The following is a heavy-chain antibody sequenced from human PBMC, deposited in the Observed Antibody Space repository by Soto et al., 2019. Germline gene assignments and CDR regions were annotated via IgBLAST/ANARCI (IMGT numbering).Heavy chain of an antibody. D-gene: IGHD2-21*01. CDR2: VSSDGSIT. CDR3: AKESDYYSNSKWSFDS. CDR1: GFTFSHHG. V-gene: IGHV3-30*18. J-gene: IGHJ4*02. Sequence: QVQLVESGGGVVQPGRSLRLSCAASGFTFSHHGMHWVRQAPGKGLEWLTVVSSDGSITYDADSVRGRFAISRDNSKNTLYLHMNSLRTEDTAVYYCAKESDYYSNSKWSFDSWGKGLLVTVSS.